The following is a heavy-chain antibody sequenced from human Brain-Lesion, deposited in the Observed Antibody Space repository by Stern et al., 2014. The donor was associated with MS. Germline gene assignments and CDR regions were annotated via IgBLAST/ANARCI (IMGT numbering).Heavy chain of an antibody. D-gene: IGHD6-13*01. CDR1: GFTFNSYW. CDR2: IKHEGSEK. V-gene: IGHV3-7*01. CDR3: ARIGYSSSWYSPVGFFQH. Sequence: EVHLVESGGGLVQPGGSLRLSCTASGFTFNSYWMSWVRQAPGKGLEWVAYIKHEGSEKYYVESVKGRFTVSRDNAKNSMYLQMNSLRVDDTATYYCARIGYSSSWYSPVGFFQHWGQGTLVTVSS. J-gene: IGHJ1*01.